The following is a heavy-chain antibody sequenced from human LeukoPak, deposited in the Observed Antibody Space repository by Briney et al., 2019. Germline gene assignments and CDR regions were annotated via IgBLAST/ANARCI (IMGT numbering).Heavy chain of an antibody. CDR1: GFTFSSYG. Sequence: GGSLRLSCAASGFTFSSYGMHWVRQAPGKGLEWVAVIWYDGSNKYYADSVKGRFTISRDNAKNSIYLQMNSLRAEDTAVYYCARDLPDYWGQGTLVTVSS. CDR3: ARDLPDY. CDR2: IWYDGSNK. V-gene: IGHV3-33*01. J-gene: IGHJ4*02.